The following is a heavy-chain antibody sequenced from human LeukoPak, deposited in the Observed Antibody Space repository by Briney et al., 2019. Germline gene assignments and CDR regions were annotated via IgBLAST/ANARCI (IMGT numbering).Heavy chain of an antibody. Sequence: GRSLRLSCAASGFTFSSYSMNWVRQAPGKGLEWVSYISSSSSTIYYADSVKGRFTISRDNAKNSLYLQMNSLRAEDTAVYYCARDGDYSNYRVAFDIWGQGTMVTVSS. CDR1: GFTFSSYS. D-gene: IGHD4-11*01. J-gene: IGHJ3*02. CDR2: ISSSSSTI. V-gene: IGHV3-48*01. CDR3: ARDGDYSNYRVAFDI.